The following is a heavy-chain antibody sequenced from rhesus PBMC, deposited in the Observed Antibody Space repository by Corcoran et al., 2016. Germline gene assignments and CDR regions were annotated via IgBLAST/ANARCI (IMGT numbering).Heavy chain of an antibody. D-gene: IGHD4-23*01. V-gene: IGHV2S1*01. CDR3: VRIQYISGKNRFDV. CDR2: IYWDDDM. Sequence: QVTLKESGPALVKPTQTLTLTCTFPGFSLSTSGLGVGWTRQPPGKALEWLASIYWDDDMYYTTSLKSRLTISKDTSKNPVVLTMTNMDPVDTATYYCVRIQYISGKNRFDVWGAGVLVTVSS. J-gene: IGHJ5-1*01. CDR1: GFSLSTSGLG.